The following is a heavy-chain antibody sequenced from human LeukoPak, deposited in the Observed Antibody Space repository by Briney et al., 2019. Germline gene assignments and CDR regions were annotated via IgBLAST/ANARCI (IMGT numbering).Heavy chain of an antibody. CDR3: AKMGVVAARPGTFDY. Sequence: GGSLRLSCAASGFTFSSYGMHWVRQAPGKGLEWVSAISGSGGSTYHADSVKGRFTISRDNSKNTLYLQMNSLRAEDTAVYYCAKMGVVAARPGTFDYWGQGTLVTVSS. J-gene: IGHJ4*02. CDR2: ISGSGGST. CDR1: GFTFSSYG. D-gene: IGHD6-6*01. V-gene: IGHV3-23*01.